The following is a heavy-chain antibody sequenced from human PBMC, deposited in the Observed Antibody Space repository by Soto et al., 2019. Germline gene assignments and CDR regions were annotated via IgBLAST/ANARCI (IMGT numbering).Heavy chain of an antibody. V-gene: IGHV1-8*01. CDR1: GYTLTSYN. Sequence: QVQLVQSGAVVKKPGASVKVSCKASGYTLTSYNINWVRQAPGQGLGWMGWMDPNSGDTGNTQKFPGRVTTTRDISRGTAYMEMSNLRSEDTAVYYCARQGSQYGSGNYVHWGQGTLVTVSS. CDR2: MDPNSGDT. CDR3: ARQGSQYGSGNYVH. J-gene: IGHJ4*02. D-gene: IGHD3-10*01.